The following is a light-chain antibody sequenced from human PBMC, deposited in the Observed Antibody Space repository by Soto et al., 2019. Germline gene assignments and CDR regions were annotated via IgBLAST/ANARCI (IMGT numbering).Light chain of an antibody. CDR2: DAS. CDR3: QQRSNWPST. J-gene: IGKJ4*01. V-gene: IGKV3-11*01. Sequence: EIVLTQSPATLSLSPGERATLSCRASQSVGTYFAGYQQKPGQAPRLLIYDASNRATGIPARFSGSGSGTDFILPISSLEPEDFVVYYCQQRSNWPSTFGGGTKVEIK. CDR1: QSVGTY.